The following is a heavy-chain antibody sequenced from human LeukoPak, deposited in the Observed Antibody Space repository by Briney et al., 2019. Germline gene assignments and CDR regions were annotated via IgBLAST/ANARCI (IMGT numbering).Heavy chain of an antibody. D-gene: IGHD5-18*01. V-gene: IGHV3-48*01. CDR3: ARGGDTAIYYFDY. CDR2: ISSSSSTI. Sequence: PGGSLRLSCAASEFTFSSYSMNWVRQAPGKGLEWVSYISSSSSTIYYADSVKGRFTISRDNAKNSLYLQMNSLRAEDTAVYYCARGGDTAIYYFDYWGQGTLVTVSS. J-gene: IGHJ4*02. CDR1: EFTFSSYS.